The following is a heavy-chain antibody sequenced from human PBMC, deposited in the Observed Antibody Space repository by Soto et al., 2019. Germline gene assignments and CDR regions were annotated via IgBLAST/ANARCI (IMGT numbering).Heavy chain of an antibody. V-gene: IGHV1-8*01. D-gene: IGHD6-13*01. CDR1: GYTFITND. J-gene: IGHJ5*02. CDR2: MKPSTGDS. CDR3: ARGGPAAGFDL. Sequence: GASVKVSCKASGYTFITNDINWVRQASGQGLEWMGWMKPSTGDSGSDPDFQGRIIMTRDTATSTAYMELSSLKFEDTAVYYCARGGPAAGFDLWGQGSLVTVSS.